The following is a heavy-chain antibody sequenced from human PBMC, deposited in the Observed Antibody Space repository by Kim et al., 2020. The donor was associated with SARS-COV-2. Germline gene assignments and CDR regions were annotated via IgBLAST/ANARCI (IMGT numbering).Heavy chain of an antibody. Sequence: SQTLSLTCAISGDSVSSNSAAWNWIRQSPSRGLEWLGRTYYRSKWYNDYAVSVKSRITINPDTSKNQFSLQLNSVTPEDTAVYYCARDQNNIGIAVAGTYYYYGMDVWGQGTTVTVSS. CDR3: ARDQNNIGIAVAGTYYYYGMDV. J-gene: IGHJ6*02. V-gene: IGHV6-1*01. CDR1: GDSVSSNSAA. CDR2: TYYRSKWYN. D-gene: IGHD6-19*01.